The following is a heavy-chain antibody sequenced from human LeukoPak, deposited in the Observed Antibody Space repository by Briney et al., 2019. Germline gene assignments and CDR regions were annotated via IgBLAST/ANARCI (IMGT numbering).Heavy chain of an antibody. CDR1: GFTFSSYA. Sequence: PGGSLRLSCAASGFTFSSYAMHWVRQAPGKGLEWVAVISYDGSNKYYADSVKGRFTISRDNSKNTLYLQMNSLRAEDTAVYYCARDKSSEDYDSLDYWGQGTLVTVSS. CDR3: ARDKSSEDYDSLDY. D-gene: IGHD3-22*01. CDR2: ISYDGSNK. J-gene: IGHJ4*02. V-gene: IGHV3-30*04.